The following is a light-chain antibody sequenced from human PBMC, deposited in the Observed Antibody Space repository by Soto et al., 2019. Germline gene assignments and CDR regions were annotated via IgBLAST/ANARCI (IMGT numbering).Light chain of an antibody. CDR2: DVS. V-gene: IGLV2-14*01. CDR1: SSDVGGYNY. CDR3: SSYTSSSTLVV. J-gene: IGLJ2*01. Sequence: QSALTQPASVSGSPGQSITISCTGTSSDVGGYNYVSWYQQPPGKAPKLMIYDVSYRPSAVSNRFSGSKSGNTASLTISGLQAEDEADYYCSSYTSSSTLVVFGGGTKLTVL.